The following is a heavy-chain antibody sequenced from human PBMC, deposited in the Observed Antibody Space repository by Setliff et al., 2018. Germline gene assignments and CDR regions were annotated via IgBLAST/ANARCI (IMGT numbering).Heavy chain of an antibody. CDR1: GYIFTDHY. CDR3: ARAGLAAAGRKGVFDH. V-gene: IGHV1-46*01. D-gene: IGHD6-25*01. Sequence: ASVKVSCQASGYIFTDHYMHWVRQAPGQGLEWMGIVNPGRLTSSSTQKLEGRVTMTRDTSTSTVYMELNGLTSDDTAVYYCARAGLAAAGRKGVFDHWGQGTLVTVSS. CDR2: VNPGRLTS. J-gene: IGHJ4*02.